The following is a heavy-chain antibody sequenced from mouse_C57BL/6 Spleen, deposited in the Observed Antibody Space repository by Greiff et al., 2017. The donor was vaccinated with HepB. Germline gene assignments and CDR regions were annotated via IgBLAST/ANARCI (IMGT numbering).Heavy chain of an antibody. CDR3: ARSFYGSSYGDY. Sequence: VQLQQSGAELVKPGASVKISCKASGYAFSSYWMNWVKQRPGKGLEWIGQIYPGDGDTNYHGKFKGKATLTADKSSSTAYMQLSSLPSEDSAVYFCARSFYGSSYGDYWGQGTTLTVSS. CDR2: IYPGDGDT. D-gene: IGHD1-1*01. CDR1: GYAFSSYW. V-gene: IGHV1-80*01. J-gene: IGHJ2*01.